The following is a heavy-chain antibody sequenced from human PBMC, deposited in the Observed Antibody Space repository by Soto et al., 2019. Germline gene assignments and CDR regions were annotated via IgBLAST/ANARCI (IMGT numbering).Heavy chain of an antibody. CDR2: IFPNVGTA. V-gene: IGHV1-69*01. J-gene: IGHJ5*02. CDR1: GGTFSTNE. CDR3: ARARYSSRWGTFDS. D-gene: IGHD2-2*01. Sequence: QAHLVQSGAEVKKPGSSVEISCKASGGTFSTNEINWMRQAPGQGLEWMGRIFPNVGTADYAQKFQGRLTIIEDESTSTVYMELGRLISADTAVYFCARARYSSRWGTFDSWGQGTQVAVSS.